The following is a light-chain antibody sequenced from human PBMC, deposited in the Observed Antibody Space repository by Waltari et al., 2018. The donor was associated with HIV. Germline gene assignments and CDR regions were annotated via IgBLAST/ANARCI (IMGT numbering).Light chain of an antibody. Sequence: DIQMTQSPSSVSASVGDRDTITCRASQSIGRWLVWYQQTPGKAPKLLIYAASTLQGGVPSRFSGSGSGTSFTLTISSLQPEDFATYYCQQASSLPLTFGEGTKVEIK. CDR1: QSIGRW. V-gene: IGKV1-12*01. CDR3: QQASSLPLT. CDR2: AAS. J-gene: IGKJ4*01.